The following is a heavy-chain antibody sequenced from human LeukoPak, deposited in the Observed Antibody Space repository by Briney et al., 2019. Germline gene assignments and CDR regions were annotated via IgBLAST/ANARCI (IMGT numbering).Heavy chain of an antibody. J-gene: IGHJ4*02. CDR3: ACPYYYDSSGYYPSGY. CDR1: GGSISSRSYF. V-gene: IGHV4-39*01. D-gene: IGHD3-22*01. Sequence: SETQSLACTVSGGSISSRSYFWGWIRQPPGKGLEWIGSIYYSGSTYYNPSLKSRVTISVDTSKNQFSLKLSSVTAADTAVYYCACPYYYDSSGYYPSGYWGQGTLVTVSS. CDR2: IYYSGST.